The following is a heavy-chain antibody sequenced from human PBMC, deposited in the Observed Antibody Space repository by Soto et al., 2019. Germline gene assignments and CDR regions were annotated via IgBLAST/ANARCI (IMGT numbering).Heavy chain of an antibody. J-gene: IGHJ4*02. V-gene: IGHV3-9*01. CDR3: AKDRDTGETADGGEYCAH. CDR2: FSWNSGNI. D-gene: IGHD3-16*01. CDR1: GFKFDDYA. Sequence: EVQLVESGGCLVQPGRSLRLSWEASGFKFDDYAMHWVRPAPGKGLEWVAGFSWNSGNIGYADSVKGRFTISRDNAKKCLYLHLNSLRPDDTALYDCAKDRDTGETADGGEYCAHGGQGTLVTFSS.